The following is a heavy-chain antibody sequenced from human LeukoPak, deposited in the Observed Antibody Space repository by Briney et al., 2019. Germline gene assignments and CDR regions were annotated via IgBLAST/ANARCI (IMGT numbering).Heavy chain of an antibody. V-gene: IGHV3-7*01. Sequence: GGSLRLSCAASGFTFRGFLMSWVRQSPGKGVEWVANIKQDESEKYYADAVKGRFTISRDNTKNSLSLQMNSLTAEDTAVYYCARAGSNWNYVYWGQGTLVTVSS. CDR2: IKQDESEK. D-gene: IGHD1-7*01. J-gene: IGHJ4*02. CDR1: GFTFRGFL. CDR3: ARAGSNWNYVY.